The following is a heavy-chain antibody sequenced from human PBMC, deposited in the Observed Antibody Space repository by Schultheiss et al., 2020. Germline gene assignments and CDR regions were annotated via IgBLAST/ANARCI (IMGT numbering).Heavy chain of an antibody. J-gene: IGHJ5*02. V-gene: IGHV4-59*01. CDR2: IYYSGST. CDR1: GGSISSYY. D-gene: IGHD3-10*01. CDR3: ARDPGENWFDP. Sequence: SATLSLTCTVSGGSISSYYWSWIRQPPGKGLEWIGYIYYSGSTNYNPSLKSRVTISVDTSKNQFSLKLSSVTAADTAVYYCARDPGENWFDPWGQGTLVTVSS.